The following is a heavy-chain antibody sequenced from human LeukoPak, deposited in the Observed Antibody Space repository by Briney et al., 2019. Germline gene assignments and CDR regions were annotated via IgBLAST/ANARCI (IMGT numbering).Heavy chain of an antibody. CDR2: INSDGSST. CDR3: ARAGASYYDFWSGYYTYYYYYMDV. Sequence: CXXSXXTXSSYWMHWVRQAPGKGLVWVSRINSDGSSTSYADSVKGRFTISRDNAKNTLYLQMNSLRAEDTAVYYCARAGASYYDFWSGYYTYYYYYMDVWGKGTTVTVSS. CDR1: XXTXSSYW. J-gene: IGHJ6*03. V-gene: IGHV3-74*01. D-gene: IGHD3-3*01.